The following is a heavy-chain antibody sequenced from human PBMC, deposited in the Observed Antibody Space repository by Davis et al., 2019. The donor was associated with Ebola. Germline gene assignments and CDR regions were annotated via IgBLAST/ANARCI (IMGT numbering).Heavy chain of an antibody. V-gene: IGHV3-74*01. J-gene: IGHJ4*02. CDR1: GFTFSSYW. D-gene: IGHD3-22*01. CDR3: ARDGVYYYDSSGYYSFDY. Sequence: GESLKISCAASGFTFSSYWMHWVRQAPGKGLVWVSRINSDGSSTSYADSVKGRFTISRDNAKNTLYLQMNSLRAEDTAVNYCARDGVYYYDSSGYYSFDYWGQGTLVTVSS. CDR2: INSDGSST.